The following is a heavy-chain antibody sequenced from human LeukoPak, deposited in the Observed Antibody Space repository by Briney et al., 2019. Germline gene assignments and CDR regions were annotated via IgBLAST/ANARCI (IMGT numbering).Heavy chain of an antibody. J-gene: IGHJ4*02. CDR2: IYHNGNT. Sequence: PSETLSLTCAVSGGSISSGGYSWGWLRQPPGRGREWIGYIYHNGNTYYSPSLKSRVTRSVDRSKNQLSLKLSSVTAADTAMYYCASGGYGYGFDYWGQGTLVTVSS. CDR3: ASGGYGYGFDY. V-gene: IGHV4-30-2*01. D-gene: IGHD5-18*01. CDR1: GGSISSGGYS.